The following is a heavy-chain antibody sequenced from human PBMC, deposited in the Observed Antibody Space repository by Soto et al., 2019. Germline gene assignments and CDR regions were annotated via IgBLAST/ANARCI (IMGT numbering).Heavy chain of an antibody. Sequence: EVQVVESGGGLVKPGGSLRLSCVFSGFTFSTYTMNWVRQAPGTGLEWVSSINGRSNYVYYADSVKGRFTISRDNAKNSLYLQMNRLLAEYTASYYCAREDGVVGSSSAFDHWGLGTLVTVSS. J-gene: IGHJ4*02. D-gene: IGHD1-26*01. CDR3: AREDGVVGSSSAFDH. V-gene: IGHV3-21*01. CDR2: INGRSNYV. CDR1: GFTFSTYT.